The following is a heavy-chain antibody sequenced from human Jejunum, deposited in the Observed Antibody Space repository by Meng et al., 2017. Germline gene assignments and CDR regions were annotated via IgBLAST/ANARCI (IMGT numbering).Heavy chain of an antibody. J-gene: IGHJ4*02. V-gene: IGHV4-59*01. CDR1: GGSISDYY. CDR2: IYYTGST. Sequence: GSLRLSCTVSGGSISDYYWSWIRQPPGKGLEWIGYIYYTGSTNYNASLKSRLTISVDTSNNQFSLKLSSVTAADTAVYYCARVRPGRLLFDYWGQGTLVTVS. CDR3: ARVRPGRLLFDY. D-gene: IGHD3-16*01.